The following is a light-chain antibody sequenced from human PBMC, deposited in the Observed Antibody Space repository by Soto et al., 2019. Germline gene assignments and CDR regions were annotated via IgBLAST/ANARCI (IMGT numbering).Light chain of an antibody. CDR2: AAS. J-gene: IGKJ1*01. CDR3: QQSYNTPWT. Sequence: DIQMTQSPSSLSASVGDRVTITCGASQSISSFLNWYQQRPGKAPNLLIYAASSLQSGVPSRFSGSGSGTDFTLTISSLQPEDCATYYCQQSYNTPWTLGQGTKVDIK. V-gene: IGKV1-39*01. CDR1: QSISSF.